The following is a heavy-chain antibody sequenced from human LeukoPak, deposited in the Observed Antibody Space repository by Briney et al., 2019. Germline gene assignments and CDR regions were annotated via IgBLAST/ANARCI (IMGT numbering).Heavy chain of an antibody. Sequence: SETLSLTCSVSGVSISTTSYYWAWIRQTPGKGLEWIGSFSFAGGTYQNPSLKSRVSMSLDTSKNHLSLKLTSVTAPDTAVYFCAKSGGFGDPSMYHYFVLWGRSTLVSVSS. D-gene: IGHD4-17*01. CDR3: AKSGGFGDPSMYHYFVL. J-gene: IGHJ2*01. CDR2: FSFAGGT. V-gene: IGHV4-39*02. CDR1: GVSISTTSYY.